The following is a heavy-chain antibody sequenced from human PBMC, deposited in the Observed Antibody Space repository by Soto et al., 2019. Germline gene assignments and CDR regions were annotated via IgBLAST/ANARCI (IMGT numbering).Heavy chain of an antibody. CDR1: GFTFSSYA. D-gene: IGHD2-15*01. Sequence: PGGSLRLSCAASGFTFSSYAMSWVHQAPGKGLEWVSAISGSGGSTYYADSVKGRFTISRDDSKNTLYLQMNSLRAEDTAVYYCAKDYWDCSGGSCYYYGMDVWGQGTTVTVSS. V-gene: IGHV3-23*01. CDR2: ISGSGGST. J-gene: IGHJ6*02. CDR3: AKDYWDCSGGSCYYYGMDV.